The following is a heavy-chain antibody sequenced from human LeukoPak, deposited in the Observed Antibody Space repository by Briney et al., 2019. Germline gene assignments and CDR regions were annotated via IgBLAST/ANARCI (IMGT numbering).Heavy chain of an antibody. D-gene: IGHD5-18*01. J-gene: IGHJ3*02. Sequence: PSETLSLTCTVSGGSISINDYYYWSWIRQPPGKGLEWIGYIYYSGSTNYNPSLKSRVTISVDTSKNQFSPKLSSVTAADTAVYYCARAVTAMVPDAFDIWGQGTMVTVSS. CDR3: ARAVTAMVPDAFDI. CDR1: GGSISINDYYY. CDR2: IYYSGST. V-gene: IGHV4-61*08.